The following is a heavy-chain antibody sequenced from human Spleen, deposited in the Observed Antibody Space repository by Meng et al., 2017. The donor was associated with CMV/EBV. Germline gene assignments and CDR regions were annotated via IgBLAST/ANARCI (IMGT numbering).Heavy chain of an antibody. V-gene: IGHV1-8*03. CDR1: GYTFTSYD. Sequence: SGYTFTSYDINWVRQATGQGLEWMGWMNPNSGNTGYAQKFQGRVTITRNTSISTAYMELSSLRSEDTAVYYCARGGTPGGYSSGWYVYWGQGTLVTVSS. CDR3: ARGGTPGGYSSGWYVY. J-gene: IGHJ4*02. CDR2: MNPNSGNT. D-gene: IGHD6-19*01.